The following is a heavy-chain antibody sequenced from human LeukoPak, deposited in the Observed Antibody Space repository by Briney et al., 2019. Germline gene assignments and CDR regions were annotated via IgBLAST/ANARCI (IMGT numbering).Heavy chain of an antibody. CDR1: GGSFSGYY. J-gene: IGHJ5*02. V-gene: IGHV4-34*01. CDR2: INHSGST. D-gene: IGHD2-15*01. CDR3: ARDLGYSDH. Sequence: PSETLSLTCAVYGGSFSGYYWSWIRQPPGKGLEWIGEINHSGSTNYNPSLKSRVTISVDTSKNQFSLKLSSVTAADTAVYYCARDLGYSDHWGQGTLVTVSS.